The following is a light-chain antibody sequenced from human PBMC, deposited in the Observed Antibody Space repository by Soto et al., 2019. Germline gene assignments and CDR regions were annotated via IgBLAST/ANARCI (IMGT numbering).Light chain of an antibody. CDR3: SSYTSSSTLAVL. V-gene: IGLV1-51*01. CDR1: SSNIGGNS. J-gene: IGLJ2*01. CDR2: DDN. Sequence: QSVLTQPPSVSAAPGQKVTISCSGSSSNIGGNSVSWYQQLPGTAPKLLIYDDNKRPSGIPDRFSGSKSGTSASLTISGLQADDEADYYCSSYTSSSTLAVLFGGGTKVTVL.